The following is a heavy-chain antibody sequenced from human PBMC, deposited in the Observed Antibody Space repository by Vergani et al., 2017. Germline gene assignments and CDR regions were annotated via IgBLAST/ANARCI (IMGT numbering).Heavy chain of an antibody. CDR1: GFTFNQYS. Sequence: QVQLVESGGGVVQPGRSLRLSCAASGFTFNQYSMHWVRQAPGKGLEWVAVTWYDGNNKQYADSVKGRFTISRDNSKSTMYLQMNSLGDEDTGVYYCAKGGWNYWFDSWGQGTLVIVS. CDR3: AKGGWNYWFDS. D-gene: IGHD1-1*01. CDR2: TWYDGNNK. V-gene: IGHV3-33*06. J-gene: IGHJ5*01.